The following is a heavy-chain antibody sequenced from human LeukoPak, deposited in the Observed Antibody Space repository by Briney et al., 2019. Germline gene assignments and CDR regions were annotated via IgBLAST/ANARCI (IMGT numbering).Heavy chain of an antibody. CDR2: IYYSGSA. CDR1: GGSISDYS. J-gene: IGHJ3*01. CDR3: ARHFDYDSGGDPFDV. D-gene: IGHD3-10*01. Sequence: SETLSLTCTVSGGSISDYSWSWIRQPPGKGLEWIGNIYYSGSANHNPSLKSRVTISRDTSKNQFSLKLTSVTTADTAVYYCARHFDYDSGGDPFDVWGQGTMVTVSS. V-gene: IGHV4-59*01.